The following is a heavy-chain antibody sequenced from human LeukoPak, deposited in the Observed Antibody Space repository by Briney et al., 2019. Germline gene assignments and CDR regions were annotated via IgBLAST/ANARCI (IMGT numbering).Heavy chain of an antibody. J-gene: IGHJ4*02. D-gene: IGHD1/OR15-1a*01. Sequence: SGGSLRLSCAASGFTFSTYAMGWVRQAPGKGLEWVSVIGSGGSTYSADSVTGRFTISRDNSKNTLYLQMNSLRAEDTAVYYCAKRLGTAGFDYWGQGTLVTVSS. V-gene: IGHV3-23*01. CDR1: GFTFSTYA. CDR3: AKRLGTAGFDY. CDR2: IGSGGST.